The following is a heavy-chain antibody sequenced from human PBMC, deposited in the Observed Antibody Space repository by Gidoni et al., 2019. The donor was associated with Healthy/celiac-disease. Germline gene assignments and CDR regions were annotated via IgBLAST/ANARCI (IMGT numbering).Heavy chain of an antibody. CDR3: TSSFVYYYMDV. D-gene: IGHD3-3*01. Sequence: EVQLVESGGGLVKPGGSLRLSCAASGFTFSNAGMSWGRQAPGKGLEWVGRIKSKTDGGTTDYAAPVKDRFTISRDDSKNTLYLQMNSLKTEDTAVYYCTSSFVYYYMDVWGKGTTVTVSS. CDR1: GFTFSNAG. J-gene: IGHJ6*03. V-gene: IGHV3-15*01. CDR2: IKSKTDGGTT.